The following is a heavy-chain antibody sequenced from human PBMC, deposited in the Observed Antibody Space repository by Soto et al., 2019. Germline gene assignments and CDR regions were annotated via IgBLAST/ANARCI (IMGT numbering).Heavy chain of an antibody. V-gene: IGHV1-18*04. CDR2: ISTYNGNT. CDR3: EQSSSHCGMEV. Sequence: SVKVSCKASGYTFTSYGISWVRQAPGQGLEWMGWISTYNGNTNDAKKFQGRGTMIRDTSTSTASMELRSLRSDDTAIEDGEQSSSHCGMEVWGPGNKVT. CDR1: GYTFTSYG. J-gene: IGHJ6*02. D-gene: IGHD6-13*01.